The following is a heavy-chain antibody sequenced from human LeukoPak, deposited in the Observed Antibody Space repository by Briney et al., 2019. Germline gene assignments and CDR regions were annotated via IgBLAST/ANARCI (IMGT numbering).Heavy chain of an antibody. CDR3: AKKSPDSSGNPAYD. CDR1: GFTLGSHA. CDR2: ISVSGVT. Sequence: LTGGSLRLSCVASGFTLGSHAMSWVRQAPGKGPEWVSYISVSGVTMYADSVKGRFTISRDISKDMLYLQMNSLRAEDTAVYYCAKKSPDSSGNPAYDWGQGTLVTVSS. D-gene: IGHD4-23*01. J-gene: IGHJ4*02. V-gene: IGHV3-23*01.